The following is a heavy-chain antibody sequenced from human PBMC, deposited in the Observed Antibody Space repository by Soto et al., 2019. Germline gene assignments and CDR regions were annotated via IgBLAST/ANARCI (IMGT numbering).Heavy chain of an antibody. CDR3: AKDPGRHSYGSRAYYYYYYMDV. CDR1: GFTFSSYG. J-gene: IGHJ6*03. CDR2: ISYDGSNK. Sequence: QVQLVESGGGVVQPGRSLRLSCAASGFTFSSYGMHWVRQAPGKGLEWVAVISYDGSNKYYADSVKGRFTISRDNSKNSLYLQMNSLRAEDTAVYYCAKDPGRHSYGSRAYYYYYYMDVWGKGTTVTVSS. D-gene: IGHD5-18*01. V-gene: IGHV3-30*18.